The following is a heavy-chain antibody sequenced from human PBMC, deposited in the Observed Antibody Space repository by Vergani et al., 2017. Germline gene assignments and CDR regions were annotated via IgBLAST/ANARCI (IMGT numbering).Heavy chain of an antibody. CDR2: INPNSGGT. V-gene: IGHV1-2*02. J-gene: IGHJ4*02. Sequence: QGQLAQSGAEVKKPGSSVKVSCKASGYTFTGYYMHWVRQAPGQGLEWMGWINPNSGGTNYAQKFQGRVTMTRDTSISTAYMELSRLRSDDTAVYYCARDLGGSGSSPLDYWGQGTLVTVSS. CDR3: ARDLGGSGSSPLDY. D-gene: IGHD3-10*01. CDR1: GYTFTGYY.